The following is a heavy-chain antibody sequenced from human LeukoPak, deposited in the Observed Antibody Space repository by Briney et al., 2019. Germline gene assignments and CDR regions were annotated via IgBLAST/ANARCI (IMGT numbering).Heavy chain of an antibody. J-gene: IGHJ3*02. CDR3: ARGGYNHAFDI. CDR1: GFTFSNYW. CDR2: INNDGGGT. Sequence: QSGGSLRLSCTASGFTFSNYWIHWVRQPPGKGLVWVSRINNDGGGTIYADSVRGRFTISRDNAKNTLYLQMNSLGAEDTAVYYCARGGYNHAFDIWGQGTVVTVSS. D-gene: IGHD5-24*01. V-gene: IGHV3-74*01.